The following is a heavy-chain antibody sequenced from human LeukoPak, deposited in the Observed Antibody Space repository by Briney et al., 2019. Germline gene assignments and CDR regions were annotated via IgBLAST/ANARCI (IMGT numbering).Heavy chain of an antibody. Sequence: NPGGSLRLSCEVSGFTFSNFAMNWVRQAPGKGLEWVSSISSSSSYIYYADSVKGRFTISRDNAKNSLYLQMNSLRAEDTAVYYCARESDFDYWGQGTLVTVSS. V-gene: IGHV3-21*01. J-gene: IGHJ4*02. CDR2: ISSSSSYI. CDR1: GFTFSNFA. CDR3: ARESDFDY.